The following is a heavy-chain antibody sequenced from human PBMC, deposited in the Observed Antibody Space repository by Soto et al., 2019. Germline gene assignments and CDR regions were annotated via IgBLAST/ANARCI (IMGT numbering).Heavy chain of an antibody. V-gene: IGHV2-5*02. CDR3: AHDSSGWLGFDA. J-gene: IGHJ5*02. D-gene: IGHD6-25*01. CDR1: GFSLSTSGVG. CDR2: IYWDDDK. Sequence: QITLKESGPTLVKPTQTLTLTCTFSGFSLSTSGVGVGWIRQPQGKALEWLALIYWDDDKRYSPSLKSRLTITKDTSRNQVVLTMTNMDPVDTGTYYCAHDSSGWLGFDAWGQGILVTVSS.